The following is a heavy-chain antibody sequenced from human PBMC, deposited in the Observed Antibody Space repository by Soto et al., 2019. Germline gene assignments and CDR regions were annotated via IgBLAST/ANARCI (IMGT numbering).Heavy chain of an antibody. CDR2: ISVNGGDK. J-gene: IGHJ4*02. CDR3: GKGRGGGGYSSIDS. Sequence: VQLVESGGGVVQPGRSLRLSCAASGFMFLSYGFHWVRQAPGKGLEWVAVISVNGGDKDYVDSVKGRFTISRDDSENNLYRQLDSLRAGETAVYYGGKGRGGGGYSSIDSWGQGTLVSVSS. CDR1: GFMFLSYG. D-gene: IGHD4-4*01. V-gene: IGHV3-30*18.